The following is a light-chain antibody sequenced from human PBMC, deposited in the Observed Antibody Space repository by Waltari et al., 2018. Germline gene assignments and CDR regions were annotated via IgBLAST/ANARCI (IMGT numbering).Light chain of an antibody. CDR1: NMGGRS. CDR3: QVWDSSSDRV. V-gene: IGLV3-21*02. CDR2: DDS. Sequence: SYVLTQSPSVSVAPGQTARFTCGGDNMGGRSVHWYQQKPGQAPVLVVYDDSDRPSGIPERFSGSNSGNTATLTISRVEAGDEADYYCQVWDSSSDRVFGGGTKLTVL. J-gene: IGLJ2*01.